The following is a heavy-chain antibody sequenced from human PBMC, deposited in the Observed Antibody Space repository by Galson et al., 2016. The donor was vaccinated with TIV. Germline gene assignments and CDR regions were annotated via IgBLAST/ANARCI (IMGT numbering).Heavy chain of an antibody. Sequence: MTWVRQAPGKGLEWVSLIYSAGNTFYADSVKGRFTLSRDNSKNTVYLQISSLRVEDTAVYYCARVSGVVRGYGLDVWGQGTMVTVAS. V-gene: IGHV3-53*01. CDR2: IYSAGNT. D-gene: IGHD3-10*01. CDR3: ARVSGVVRGYGLDV. J-gene: IGHJ6*02.